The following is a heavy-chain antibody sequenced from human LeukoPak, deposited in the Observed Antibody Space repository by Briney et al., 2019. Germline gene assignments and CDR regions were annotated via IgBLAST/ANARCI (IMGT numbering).Heavy chain of an antibody. Sequence: SETLSLTCAVYGGSFSGYYWSWIRQPPGKGLEWIGEINHSGSTNYNPSLKSRVTISVDTSKNQFSLKLSSVTAADTAVYYCAGGFWGRFDYWGQGTLVTVSS. CDR1: GGSFSGYY. D-gene: IGHD7-27*01. J-gene: IGHJ4*02. CDR3: AGGFWGRFDY. CDR2: INHSGST. V-gene: IGHV4-34*01.